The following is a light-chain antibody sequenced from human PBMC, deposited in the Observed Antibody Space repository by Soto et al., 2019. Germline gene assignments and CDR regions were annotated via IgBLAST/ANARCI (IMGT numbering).Light chain of an antibody. CDR1: SSDVGGYNY. V-gene: IGLV2-14*01. Sequence: QSVLTQPASVSGSPGQSITISCTGTSSDVGGYNYVSWYQQHPGKAPKLLIYDVTNRPSGVSNRFSGSKSGNTASLTISGLQAEDESDYYCCSFKSGSTPRVFGTGPKVTVL. CDR3: CSFKSGSTPRV. J-gene: IGLJ1*01. CDR2: DVT.